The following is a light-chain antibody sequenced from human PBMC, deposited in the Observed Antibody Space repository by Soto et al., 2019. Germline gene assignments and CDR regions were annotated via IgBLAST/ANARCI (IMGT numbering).Light chain of an antibody. CDR3: QQYNNWPPPLT. J-gene: IGKJ4*01. Sequence: EIVMTQSPATLSVSPGERATLSCRASQSVSSNLAWYQQKPGQAPRLLIYGASTRATGIPARFSGSGSGTEFTLTISSLQSEDFAVYYCQQYNNWPPPLTFGGGTKVGI. V-gene: IGKV3-15*01. CDR2: GAS. CDR1: QSVSSN.